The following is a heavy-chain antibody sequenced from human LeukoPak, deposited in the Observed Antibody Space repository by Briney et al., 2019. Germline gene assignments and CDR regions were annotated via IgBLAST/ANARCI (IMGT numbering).Heavy chain of an antibody. V-gene: IGHV3-11*01. D-gene: IGHD3-10*01. CDR3: AREYDFGSGSHNNAFDY. J-gene: IGHJ4*02. CDR2: ISSGGTSI. CDR1: GFTFSDYY. Sequence: GGSLRLSCAASGFTFSDYYMSSIRQAPAKGLEWVSDISSGGTSIYHAGSVRGRFTISRDNAKNSLYLQMNSLRAEDTAVYYCAREYDFGSGSHNNAFDYWGQGTLVTVSS.